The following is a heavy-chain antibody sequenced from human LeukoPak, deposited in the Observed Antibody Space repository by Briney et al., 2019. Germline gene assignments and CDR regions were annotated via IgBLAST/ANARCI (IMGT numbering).Heavy chain of an antibody. V-gene: IGHV3-23*01. CDR1: GFTFTSCT. CDR2: IRGSGDNT. D-gene: IGHD1-1*01. J-gene: IGHJ4*02. Sequence: PGGSLRLSCAASGFTFTSCTMSWVRQASGKGLEWVSDIRGSGDNTSYADSVKGRFTIPRDKSKKKHYSQLSSLRAEDTAVYFCAKGGSYRVQPYFDYWGQGALVTVSS. CDR3: AKGGSYRVQPYFDY.